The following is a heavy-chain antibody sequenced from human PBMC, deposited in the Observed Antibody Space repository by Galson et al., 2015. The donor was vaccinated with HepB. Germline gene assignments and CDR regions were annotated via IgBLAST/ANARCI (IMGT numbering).Heavy chain of an antibody. CDR2: IYPGDSDT. Sequence: QSGAEVKKPGESLKISCKGSGYSFTSYWIGWVRQMPGKGLEWMGIIYPGDSDTRYSPSFQGQVTISADKSISTAYLQWSSLKASDTAMYYCARPITYYYDSSGYSSLGYWGQGTLVTVSS. V-gene: IGHV5-51*03. J-gene: IGHJ4*02. CDR3: ARPITYYYDSSGYSSLGY. D-gene: IGHD3-22*01. CDR1: GYSFTSYW.